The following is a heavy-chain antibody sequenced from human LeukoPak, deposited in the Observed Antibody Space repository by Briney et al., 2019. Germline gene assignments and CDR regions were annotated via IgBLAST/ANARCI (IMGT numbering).Heavy chain of an antibody. Sequence: SGGSLRLSCAASGFTFDSYALTWVRQAPGKGLEWVSVIAAGGGGIQYADSVKGRFIISRDNSKNTLYLQMNNLRAEDTAVYYCAKVSGGGLYYDGMDVWGQGTTVTVSS. D-gene: IGHD1-14*01. V-gene: IGHV3-23*01. CDR1: GFTFDSYA. CDR2: IAAGGGGI. J-gene: IGHJ6*02. CDR3: AKVSGGGLYYDGMDV.